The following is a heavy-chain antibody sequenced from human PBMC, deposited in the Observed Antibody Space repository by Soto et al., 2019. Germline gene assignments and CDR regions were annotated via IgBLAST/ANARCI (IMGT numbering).Heavy chain of an antibody. CDR1: GGSISTYY. CDR3: DCSGGTGSLDY. V-gene: IGHV4-59*12. J-gene: IGHJ4*02. Sequence: QVQLQESGPGLVKPSETLSLTCTVSGGSISTYYWSWIRQPPGKGLEWIGYIYYSGSTNYNPSLKSRVTISVDKSKNQFSLKLSSVTAADTAVYYCDCSGGTGSLDYWGQGTLVTVSS. D-gene: IGHD2-15*01. CDR2: IYYSGST.